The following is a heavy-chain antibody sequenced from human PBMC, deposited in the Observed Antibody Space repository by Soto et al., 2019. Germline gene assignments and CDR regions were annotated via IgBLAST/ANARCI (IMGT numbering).Heavy chain of an antibody. CDR1: GFTFSNSA. Sequence: AGSLRLTCAASGFTFSNSAMTWFRQAPAKGLEWVSTIRDSDSGGSTFYADSVKGRFTISRDDSKNTLYLQMSSLRAEDTAMYYSAKVRVGIDVDFDYWGQGALVTVSS. J-gene: IGHJ4*02. CDR2: IRDSDSGGST. CDR3: AKVRVGIDVDFDY. V-gene: IGHV3-23*01. D-gene: IGHD2-21*01.